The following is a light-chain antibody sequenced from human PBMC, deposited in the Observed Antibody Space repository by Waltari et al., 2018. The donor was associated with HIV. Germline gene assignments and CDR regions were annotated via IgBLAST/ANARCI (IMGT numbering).Light chain of an antibody. J-gene: IGLJ1*01. CDR2: RNN. CDR3: AAWDDSLSGYV. Sequence: QSVLTQPPSASGTPGQRVTISCSGSSSSIGSNYVYWYQQLPRTAPKLLIYRNNQRPSGVPGRCSVSKAGTSAALAISGLRSEDEADYYCAAWDDSLSGYVFGTGTKVTVL. V-gene: IGLV1-47*01. CDR1: SSSIGSNY.